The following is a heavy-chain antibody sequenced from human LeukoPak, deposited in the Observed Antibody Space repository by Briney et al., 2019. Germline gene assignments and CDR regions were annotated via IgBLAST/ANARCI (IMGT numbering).Heavy chain of an antibody. D-gene: IGHD3-10*01. V-gene: IGHV1-8*01. Sequence: ASVKVSCKASGYTFITYDINWVRQAAGQGLEWMGWMNPNSGNTVYAQKFQGRVTMTSNTSISTAYMELSGLRSEDTAVYYCARADGSGSYSLPYYFDYWGQGTLVTVSS. CDR2: MNPNSGNT. CDR1: GYTFITYD. CDR3: ARADGSGSYSLPYYFDY. J-gene: IGHJ4*02.